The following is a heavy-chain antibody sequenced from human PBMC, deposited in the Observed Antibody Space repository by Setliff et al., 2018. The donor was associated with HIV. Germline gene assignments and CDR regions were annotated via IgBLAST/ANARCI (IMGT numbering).Heavy chain of an antibody. Sequence: SETLSLTCAVYGASFSGYYWAWIRQSPERGLEFIGEINHSGITNYNPSLKSRVTLSRDASKNQFFLKLTSVTAADTAIYYCARSPGGGRLPYFFHFWGQGTLVTVSS. V-gene: IGHV4-34*10. CDR2: INHSGIT. J-gene: IGHJ4*02. CDR1: GASFSGYY. CDR3: ARSPGGGRLPYFFHF. D-gene: IGHD2-15*01.